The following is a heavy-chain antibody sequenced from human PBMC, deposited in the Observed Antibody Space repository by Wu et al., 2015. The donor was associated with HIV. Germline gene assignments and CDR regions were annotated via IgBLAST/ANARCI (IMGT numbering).Heavy chain of an antibody. Sequence: VQLLQSGAEVKKPGASVKVSCKASGYIFTGYFMHWVRQAPGQGLEWMGWINTNSGGTNYAQKFQGRVTVTRDTSINTAYMELSRLTSDDTAVFYCARELTLAPRRGLAYWGQGTLVTVSS. D-gene: IGHD6-6*01. J-gene: IGHJ4*02. CDR1: GYIFTGYF. CDR2: INTNSGGT. CDR3: ARELTLAPRRGLAY. V-gene: IGHV1-2*02.